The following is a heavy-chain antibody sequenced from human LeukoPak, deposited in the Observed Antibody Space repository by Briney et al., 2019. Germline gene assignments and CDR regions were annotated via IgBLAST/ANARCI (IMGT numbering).Heavy chain of an antibody. CDR2: INHSGST. J-gene: IGHJ5*02. CDR3: ASSTNRWFDP. V-gene: IGHV4-34*01. CDR1: GGSFSGYY. Sequence: ASETLSLTCAVYGGSFSGYYWSWIRQPPGKGLEWIGEINHSGSTNYNPSLKSRVTISVDTSKNQFSLKLSSVTAADTAVYYCASSTNRWFDPWGQGTLVTVSS. D-gene: IGHD2-2*01.